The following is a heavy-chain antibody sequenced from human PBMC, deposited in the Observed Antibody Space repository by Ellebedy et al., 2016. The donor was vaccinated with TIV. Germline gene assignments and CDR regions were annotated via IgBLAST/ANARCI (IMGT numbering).Heavy chain of an antibody. CDR1: GFSASA. J-gene: IGHJ6*02. CDR2: IRSDKSAI. Sequence: GGSLRLSCAASGFSASAMHWVRQAPGKGLEWVAFIRSDKSAIYYADSARGRFTISRDDSKSTLYLQMNSLRVEDTAVYYCVKGAYPVPTVMAVWGQGTKVTVSS. CDR3: VKGAYPVPTVMAV. V-gene: IGHV3-30*02. D-gene: IGHD3-16*01.